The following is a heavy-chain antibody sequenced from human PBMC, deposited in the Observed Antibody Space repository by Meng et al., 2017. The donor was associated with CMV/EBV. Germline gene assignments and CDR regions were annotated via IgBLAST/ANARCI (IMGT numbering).Heavy chain of an antibody. CDR3: AKASEEDAFDI. CDR1: GFTFDDYA. Sequence: SLKISCAASGFTFDDYAMHWVRQAPGKGLEWVSGISWNSGSIGYADSVKGRFTISRDNAKNSLYLQMNSLRAEDMALYYCAKASEEDAFDIWGQGTMVTVSS. J-gene: IGHJ3*02. CDR2: ISWNSGSI. V-gene: IGHV3-9*03.